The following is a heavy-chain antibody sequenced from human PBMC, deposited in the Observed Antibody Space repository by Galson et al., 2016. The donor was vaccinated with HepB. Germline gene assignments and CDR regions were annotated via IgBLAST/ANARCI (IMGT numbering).Heavy chain of an antibody. Sequence: SLRLSCAASGITLNSSGMHWVRQAPGKGLEWVAVISYDGSNKHYADSVKRRFTISRDNSKNTLYLQMDSVRAEDTAVYYCAKDEVVGRTYWYWDLWGRGTLVTVSS. CDR3: AKDEVVGRTYWYWDL. CDR2: ISYDGSNK. J-gene: IGHJ2*01. CDR1: GITLNSSG. D-gene: IGHD1-26*01. V-gene: IGHV3-30*18.